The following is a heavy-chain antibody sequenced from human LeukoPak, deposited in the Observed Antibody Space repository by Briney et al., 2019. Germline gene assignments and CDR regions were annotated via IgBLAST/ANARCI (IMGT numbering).Heavy chain of an antibody. CDR1: GYTFTGYY. D-gene: IGHD4-17*01. CDR2: INTNTGNP. V-gene: IGHV7-4-1*02. CDR3: AREPLYENYGDYPNWFDP. Sequence: ASVKVSCKASGYTFTGYYMHWVRQAPGQGLEWMGWINTNTGNPTYAQGFTGRFVFSLDTSVSTAYLQISSLKAEDTAVYYCAREPLYENYGDYPNWFDPWGQGTLVTVSS. J-gene: IGHJ5*02.